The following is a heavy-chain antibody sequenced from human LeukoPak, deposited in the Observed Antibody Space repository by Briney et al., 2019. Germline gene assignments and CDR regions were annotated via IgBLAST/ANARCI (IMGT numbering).Heavy chain of an antibody. V-gene: IGHV3-23*01. CDR3: AKAGIGVVGYFDY. CDR1: GFTFSSYA. D-gene: IGHD6-19*01. CDR2: TSGSGVYT. Sequence: GGSLRLSCAASGFTFSSYAMSWVRQAPGKGLEWVSTTSGSGVYTYYADSVKGRFTISRDNSKNTLYLQMNSLRDEDTALYYCAKAGIGVVGYFDYWGQGTLVTVSS. J-gene: IGHJ4*02.